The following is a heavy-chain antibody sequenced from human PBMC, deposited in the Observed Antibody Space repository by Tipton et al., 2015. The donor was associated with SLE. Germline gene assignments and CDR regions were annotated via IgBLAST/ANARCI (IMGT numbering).Heavy chain of an antibody. CDR1: GFTFSSYS. J-gene: IGHJ6*02. CDR3: ARENPVYDFWSGQGDHYYGMDV. CDR2: ISTSSNNI. V-gene: IGHV3-48*01. Sequence: GSLRLSCAASGFTFSSYSMNWVRQAPGKGLEWVSYISTSSNNIYYAKSVKGRFTISRDNAKNSLYLQMNSLRAEDTAVYHCARENPVYDFWSGQGDHYYGMDVWGQGTTVTVSS. D-gene: IGHD3-3*01.